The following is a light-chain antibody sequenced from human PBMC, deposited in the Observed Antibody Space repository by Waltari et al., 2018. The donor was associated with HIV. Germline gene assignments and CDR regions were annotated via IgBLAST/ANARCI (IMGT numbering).Light chain of an antibody. CDR2: YKSDSDK. CDR3: MIWYSSAGV. J-gene: IGLJ3*02. V-gene: IGLV5-45*02. Sequence: QAVLTQPSSLSASPGASARLTCTLRSGINVGTYTINWYQQEPGSPPQYLLRYKSDSDKQQGSGVPSRFSGSKDASANAGILLISGLQSEDEADYYCMIWYSSAGVFGGGTKLTVL. CDR1: SGINVGTYT.